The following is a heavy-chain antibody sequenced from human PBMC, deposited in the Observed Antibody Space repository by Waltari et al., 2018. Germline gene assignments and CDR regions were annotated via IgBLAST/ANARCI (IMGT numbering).Heavy chain of an antibody. V-gene: IGHV4-59*01. CDR1: GGSLSSYY. Sequence: QVQLQESGPGLVKPSETLSLTCTVSGGSLSSYYWSWIRQPPGKGLEWIGYIYYSGSTNYNPSLKSRVTISVDTSKNQFSLKLSSVTAADTAVYYCARGGDYYGSGRRFDYWGQGTLVTVSS. CDR3: ARGGDYYGSGRRFDY. J-gene: IGHJ4*02. D-gene: IGHD3-10*01. CDR2: IYYSGST.